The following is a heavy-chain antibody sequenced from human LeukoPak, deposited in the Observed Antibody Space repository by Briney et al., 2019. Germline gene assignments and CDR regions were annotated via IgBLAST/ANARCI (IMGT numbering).Heavy chain of an antibody. V-gene: IGHV3-23*01. J-gene: IGHJ4*02. Sequence: PGGSLRLSCAASGFTFSSYAMSWVRQAPGKGLEWVSAISGSGGSTYYADSVKGRFTISRDNSKNTLHLQMNSLRAEDTAVYYCAKVGLDCGSDCYVFDYWGQGTLVTVSS. CDR3: AKVGLDCGSDCYVFDY. D-gene: IGHD2-21*02. CDR1: GFTFSSYA. CDR2: ISGSGGST.